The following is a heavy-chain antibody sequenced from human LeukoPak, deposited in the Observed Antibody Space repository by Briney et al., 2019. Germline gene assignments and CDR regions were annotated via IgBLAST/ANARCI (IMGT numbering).Heavy chain of an antibody. CDR2: IYTSGST. D-gene: IGHD6-13*01. CDR3: ARDQGAGGGGPYSSSWSYYYYYYMDV. V-gene: IGHV4-4*07. J-gene: IGHJ6*03. CDR1: GGSISSYY. Sequence: SETLSLTCTVSGGSISSYYWSWIRQPAGKGLEWIGRIYTSGSTNYNPSLKCRVTMSVDTSKNQFSLKLSSVTAADTAVYYCARDQGAGGGGPYSSSWSYYYYYYMDVWGKGTTVTVSS.